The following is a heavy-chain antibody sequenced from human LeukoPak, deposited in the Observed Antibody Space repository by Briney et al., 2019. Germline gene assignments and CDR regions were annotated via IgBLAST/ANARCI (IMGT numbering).Heavy chain of an antibody. J-gene: IGHJ4*02. V-gene: IGHV4-59*01. D-gene: IGHD2-2*01. Sequence: SETLSLTCTVSGGSISSYYWSWIRQPPGKGLEWIGYIYYSGSTNYNPSLKSRVTISVDTFKNQFSLKLSSVTAADTAVYYCARDSWRYCSSTSCGNVWGQGTLVTVSS. CDR2: IYYSGST. CDR1: GGSISSYY. CDR3: ARDSWRYCSSTSCGNV.